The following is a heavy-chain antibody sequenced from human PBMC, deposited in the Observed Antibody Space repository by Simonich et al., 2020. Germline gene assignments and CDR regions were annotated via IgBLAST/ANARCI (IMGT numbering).Heavy chain of an antibody. CDR2: ISHSGTT. CDR3: ARGKGWKNAFDI. D-gene: IGHD1-1*01. J-gene: IGHJ3*02. Sequence: QVQLQQWGAGLLKPSETLSLTCAVYGGSFSGYYWSWIRQPPGKGLEWIGEISHSGTTNDNTAVKSRVTISVDPSKNQFSLKLRSVTAADTAVYYCARGKGWKNAFDIWGQGTMVTVSS. CDR1: GGSFSGYY. V-gene: IGHV4-34*01.